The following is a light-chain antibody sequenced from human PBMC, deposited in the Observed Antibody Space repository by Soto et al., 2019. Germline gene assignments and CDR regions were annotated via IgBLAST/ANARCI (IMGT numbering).Light chain of an antibody. Sequence: QPVLTQPPSVSGAPGQRVTISCTGSSSNIGAGYDVSWYQQLPGTAPKLLIYGNTNRPSGVPDRFSGSKSGTSASLAITGLQAEDEADYYCQSYDSSLSGSIVFGTGTKVTVL. CDR1: SSNIGAGYD. CDR3: QSYDSSLSGSIV. CDR2: GNT. V-gene: IGLV1-40*01. J-gene: IGLJ1*01.